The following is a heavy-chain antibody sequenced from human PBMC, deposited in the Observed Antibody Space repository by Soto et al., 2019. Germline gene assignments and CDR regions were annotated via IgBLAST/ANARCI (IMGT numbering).Heavy chain of an antibody. J-gene: IGHJ4*02. CDR3: GHRRGDGTAYYYDY. D-gene: IGHD3-22*01. Sequence: QITLKESGPTLVKPTQTLTLTCTFSGFSLITYGEAVGWIRQPPGKALEWLALSYWDGDERYSPSLKNRLTIAKDTSKNQVVLTVTNMDPVDTATYYCGHRRGDGTAYYYDYWGQGTLVTVSS. V-gene: IGHV2-5*02. CDR1: GFSLITYGEA. CDR2: SYWDGDE.